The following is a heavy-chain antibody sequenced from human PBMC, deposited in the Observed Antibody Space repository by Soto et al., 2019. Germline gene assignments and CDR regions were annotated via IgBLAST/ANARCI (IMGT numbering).Heavy chain of an antibody. CDR2: IYPGDSDT. V-gene: IGHV5-51*01. J-gene: IGHJ4*02. CDR3: ARHVVVPAASGGHWGY. Sequence: GESLKISCKGSGYSFTSYWIGWVRQMPGKGLEWMGIIYPGDSDTRYSPSFQGQVTISADKSISTAYLQWSSLKASDTAMYYCARHVVVPAASGGHWGYWGQGTLVTVSS. CDR1: GYSFTSYW. D-gene: IGHD2-2*01.